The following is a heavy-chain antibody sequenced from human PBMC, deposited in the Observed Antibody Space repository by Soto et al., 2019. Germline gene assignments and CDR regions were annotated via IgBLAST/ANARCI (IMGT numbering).Heavy chain of an antibody. J-gene: IGHJ6*03. Sequence: GGPVSLSCAASGFTFSSYAMSWVRQATGKGLESASAMSGSDGNTYDAGTVKCWFSICRDISKITLYLQMNSLSAEDTAVYYCAKGPAGSQFSSSYYYYYYMDVWRKGTTVTVCS. CDR1: GFTFSSYA. V-gene: IGHV3-23*01. D-gene: IGHD3-10*01. CDR3: AKGPAGSQFSSSYYYYYYMDV. CDR2: MSGSDGNT.